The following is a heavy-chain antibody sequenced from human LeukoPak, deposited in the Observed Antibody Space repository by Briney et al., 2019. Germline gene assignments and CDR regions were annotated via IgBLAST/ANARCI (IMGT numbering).Heavy chain of an antibody. J-gene: IGHJ1*01. CDR3: ARFYCSSTSCRRGCFQH. Sequence: GASVKVSCKASGGTFSSYAISWVRQAPGQGLEWMEGIIPIFGTANYAQKFQGRVTITADESTSTAYMELSSLRSEDTAVYYRARFYCSSTSCRRGCFQHWGQGTLVTVSS. V-gene: IGHV1-69*13. CDR1: GGTFSSYA. D-gene: IGHD2-2*01. CDR2: IIPIFGTA.